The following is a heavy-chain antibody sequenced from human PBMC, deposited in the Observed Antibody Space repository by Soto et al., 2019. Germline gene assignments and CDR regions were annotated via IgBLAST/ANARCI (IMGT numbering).Heavy chain of an antibody. CDR3: ARTWASGSQRHAFDI. Sequence: QVQLQESGPGLVKPSDTLSLTCAVSRYSMTFSNWWGWLRQPPGKGLEWTGYIYYSGSTDYNPSLKSRVTMSIDTSKNQFSLKLSSVTAVDTAVYYCARTWASGSQRHAFDIWGQGAMVTVSS. J-gene: IGHJ3*02. CDR2: IYYSGST. V-gene: IGHV4-28*01. CDR1: RYSMTFSNW. D-gene: IGHD1-26*01.